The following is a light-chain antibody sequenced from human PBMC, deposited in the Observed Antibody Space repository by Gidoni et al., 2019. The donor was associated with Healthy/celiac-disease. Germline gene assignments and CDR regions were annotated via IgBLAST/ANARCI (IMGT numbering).Light chain of an antibody. CDR2: AAS. V-gene: IGKV1-39*01. CDR1: QSISSY. Sequence: DIQMTQSPSSLSASVGDRVTITCRASQSISSYLNWYQQKPGKAPKLLIYAASSLQSGVPSRFSGSGSGTDFTLTISSLQPVDFATYYCQQSYSTPLTFGGGTKVELK. J-gene: IGKJ4*01. CDR3: QQSYSTPLT.